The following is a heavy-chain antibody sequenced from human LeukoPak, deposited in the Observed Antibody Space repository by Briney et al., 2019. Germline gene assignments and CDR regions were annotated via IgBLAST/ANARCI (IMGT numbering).Heavy chain of an antibody. J-gene: IGHJ3*02. CDR2: IPYDGSNK. V-gene: IGHV3-30*18. CDR3: ANGRAGAFDI. Sequence: GGSLRLSCAASGFTFSSYGMHWVRQAPGKGLEWVAVIPYDGSNKYYADSVKGRFTISRDNSKNTLYLQMNSLRAEDTAVYYCANGRAGAFDIWGQGTMVTVSS. CDR1: GFTFSSYG. D-gene: IGHD6-19*01.